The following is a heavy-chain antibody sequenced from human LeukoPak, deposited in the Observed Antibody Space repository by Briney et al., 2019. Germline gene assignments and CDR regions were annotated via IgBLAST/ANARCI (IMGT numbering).Heavy chain of an antibody. D-gene: IGHD4-17*01. CDR2: IYYSGST. J-gene: IGHJ4*02. CDR1: GGSVSSGSYY. CDR3: ARVVRDYGDLHFDY. Sequence: SETLSLTCTVSGGSVSSGSYYWSWIRQPPGKGLEWIGYIYYSGSTNCNPSLKSRVTISVDTSKNQFSLKLSSVTAADTAVYYCARVVRDYGDLHFDYWGQGTLVTVSS. V-gene: IGHV4-61*01.